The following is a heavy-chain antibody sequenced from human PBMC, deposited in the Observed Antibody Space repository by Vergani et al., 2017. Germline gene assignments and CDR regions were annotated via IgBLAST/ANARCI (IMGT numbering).Heavy chain of an antibody. J-gene: IGHJ5*02. Sequence: EVQLVESGGGLVQPGRSLRLSCAASGFTFDDYAMHWVRQAPGKGLEWVSGISWNSGSIGYADSVKGRFTISRDNAKNSLDRQMNSLRAEDTAVYYCARGAFYSGSYTWFDPWGQGTLVTVSS. D-gene: IGHD1-26*01. V-gene: IGHV3-9*01. CDR1: GFTFDDYA. CDR3: ARGAFYSGSYTWFDP. CDR2: ISWNSGSI.